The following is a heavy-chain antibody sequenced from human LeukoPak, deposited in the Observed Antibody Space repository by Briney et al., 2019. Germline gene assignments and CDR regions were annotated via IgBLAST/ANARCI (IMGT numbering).Heavy chain of an antibody. Sequence: GGSLRLSCVASGFSVSNYYMSWVRQASGKGLEWVSVISTGGGTSYTDSVKGRFTFSRDNSKNTLFLQMNSLRAEDTGVYYCARGGITDYGDYSSFDYWGQGTLLTVSS. J-gene: IGHJ4*02. CDR3: ARGGITDYGDYSSFDY. CDR1: GFSVSNYY. CDR2: ISTGGGT. V-gene: IGHV3-66*01. D-gene: IGHD4-17*01.